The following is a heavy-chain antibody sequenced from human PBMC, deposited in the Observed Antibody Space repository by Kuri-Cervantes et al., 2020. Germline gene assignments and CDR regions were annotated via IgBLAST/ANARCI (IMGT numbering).Heavy chain of an antibody. CDR3: AGSSGYYFDY. CDR2: IYYSGST. J-gene: IGHJ4*02. Sequence: SETLSLTCTVSGGSISSRSYYWGWIRQPPGKGLEWIGTIYYSGSTNYNPSLKSRVTISVDTSKNQFSLKLSSVTAADTAVYYCAGSSGYYFDYWGQGTLVTVSS. CDR1: GGSISSRSYY. V-gene: IGHV4-39*07. D-gene: IGHD3-22*01.